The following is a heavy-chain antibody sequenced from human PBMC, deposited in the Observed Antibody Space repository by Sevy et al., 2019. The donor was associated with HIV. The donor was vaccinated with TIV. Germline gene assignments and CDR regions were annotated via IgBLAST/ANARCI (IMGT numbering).Heavy chain of an antibody. V-gene: IGHV3-49*04. CDR1: GFIFGGYG. J-gene: IGHJ4*02. CDR2: FKSKHHGGTT. D-gene: IGHD1-26*01. Sequence: SLRLSCTASGFIFGGYGMSWVRLAPGKGLGWIAFFKSKHHGGTTENGASVKGRFTISRDDSKNIVYLQMSNLKTEDTAVYYCTRWSGSQSIFDYWGQGTLVTVSS. CDR3: TRWSGSQSIFDY.